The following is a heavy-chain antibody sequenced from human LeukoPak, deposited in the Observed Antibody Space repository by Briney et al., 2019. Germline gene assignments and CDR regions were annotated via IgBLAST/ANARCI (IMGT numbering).Heavy chain of an antibody. CDR1: GGTFSSYA. J-gene: IGHJ4*02. V-gene: IGHV1-69*05. CDR3: VRDATMIVVGSPPDY. CDR2: IIPIFGTA. D-gene: IGHD3-22*01. Sequence: SVKVSCKASGGTFSSYAISWVRQAPGQGLEWMGGIIPIFGTANYAQKFQGRVTITTDESTSTAYMELSSLRSEDTAVYYCVRDATMIVVGSPPDYWGQGTLVTVSS.